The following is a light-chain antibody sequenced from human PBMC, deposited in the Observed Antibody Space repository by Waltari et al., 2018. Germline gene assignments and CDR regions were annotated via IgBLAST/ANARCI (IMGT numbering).Light chain of an antibody. CDR3: QDYNSYPVT. J-gene: IGKJ4*01. Sequence: CRASVSGNTSLARNQQKPWKAPKVRIHQASRLDSRVPSRFRGSVSWTEFTLTISSGHPDDFATDYCQDYNSYPVTFGGGSKVEIK. V-gene: IGKV1-5*03. CDR2: QAS. CDR1: VSGNTS.